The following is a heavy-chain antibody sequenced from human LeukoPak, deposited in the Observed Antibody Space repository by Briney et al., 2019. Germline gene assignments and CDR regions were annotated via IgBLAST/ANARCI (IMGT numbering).Heavy chain of an antibody. CDR1: GYTFTSYY. J-gene: IGHJ4*02. CDR2: INPSGGST. Sequence: GASVKVSCEASGYTFTSYYMHWVRQAPGQGLEWMGIINPSGGSTSYAQKFQGRVTMTRDTSTSTVYMELSSLRSEDTAVYYCARDLGPYNQDYWGQGTLVTVSS. V-gene: IGHV1-46*01. D-gene: IGHD1-14*01. CDR3: ARDLGPYNQDY.